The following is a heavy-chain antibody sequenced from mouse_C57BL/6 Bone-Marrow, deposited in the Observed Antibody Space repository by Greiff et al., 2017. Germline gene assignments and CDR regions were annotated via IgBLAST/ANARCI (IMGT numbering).Heavy chain of an antibody. Sequence: QVQLQQPGAELVKPGASVKLSCKASGYTFTSYWMHWVKQRPGQGLEWIGMIHPNSGSTNYNEKFKSKATLTVDKSSSTAYMQLSSLTSEDSAVYYCARITTVVADYYAMDYWGQGTSGTVSS. CDR2: IHPNSGST. V-gene: IGHV1-64*01. CDR3: ARITTVVADYYAMDY. CDR1: GYTFTSYW. J-gene: IGHJ4*01. D-gene: IGHD1-1*01.